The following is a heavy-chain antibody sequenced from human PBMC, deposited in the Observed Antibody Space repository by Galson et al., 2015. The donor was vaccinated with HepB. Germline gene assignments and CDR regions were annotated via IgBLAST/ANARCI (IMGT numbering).Heavy chain of an antibody. J-gene: IGHJ4*02. Sequence: SLRLSCAASGFTFSSYAMSWVRQAPGKGLEWVSAISGSGGSTYYADSVKGRFTISRDNSKNTLYLQMNSLRDEDTAVYYCARSVAGRFDYWGQGTLVTVSS. CDR2: ISGSGGST. CDR3: ARSVAGRFDY. CDR1: GFTFSSYA. D-gene: IGHD6-19*01. V-gene: IGHV3-23*01.